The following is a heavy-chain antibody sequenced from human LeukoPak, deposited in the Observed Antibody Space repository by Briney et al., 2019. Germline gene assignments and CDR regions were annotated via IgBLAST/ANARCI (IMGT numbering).Heavy chain of an antibody. Sequence: ASVKVSCKASGYNYRDYYIHWVRHAPGQGLEWMGWINPHSGGTRYAPKFQGRVTMSSDTAINTAYMELRRLRSDDTAVFYCARVNRFYDCKQTAAYDIWGQGTRVTVSS. V-gene: IGHV1-2*02. D-gene: IGHD3-16*01. J-gene: IGHJ3*02. CDR2: INPHSGGT. CDR1: GYNYRDYY. CDR3: ARVNRFYDCKQTAAYDI.